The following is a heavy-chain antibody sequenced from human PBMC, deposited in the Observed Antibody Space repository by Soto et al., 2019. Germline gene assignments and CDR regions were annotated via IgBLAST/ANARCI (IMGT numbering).Heavy chain of an antibody. CDR1: GGSISSSSYY. CDR2: IYYSGST. D-gene: IGHD4-17*01. CDR3: ARQNVGGVTTNPGDFDY. J-gene: IGHJ4*02. V-gene: IGHV4-39*01. Sequence: SETLSLTCTVSGGSISSSSYYWGWIRQPPGKGLEWIGSIYYSGSTYYNPSLKSRVTISVDTSKNQFSLKLSSVTAADTAVYYCARQNVGGVTTNPGDFDYWGQGTLVTVSS.